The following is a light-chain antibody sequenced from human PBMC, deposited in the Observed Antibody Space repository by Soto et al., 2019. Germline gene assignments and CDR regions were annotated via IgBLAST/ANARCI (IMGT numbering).Light chain of an antibody. Sequence: EIVLMQSPGTLSLSPGERATLSCRASQSVSSSYLAWYQQKPGQAPRLLIYGESSMATGIPDRFSGSGSGTDFTLTISRLVPEDFAVYYCQQYGSTTGTFGQGTKVDIK. J-gene: IGKJ1*01. CDR2: GES. CDR3: QQYGSTTGT. V-gene: IGKV3-20*01. CDR1: QSVSSSY.